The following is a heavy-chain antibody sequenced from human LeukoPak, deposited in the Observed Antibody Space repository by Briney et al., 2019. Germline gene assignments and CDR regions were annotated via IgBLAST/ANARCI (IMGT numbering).Heavy chain of an antibody. CDR1: GFTFSSYW. Sequence: GGSLRLSCAASGFTFSSYWMHWVRQAPGKGLVWVSRLNSDGSSTSYADSVKGRFTISRDNAKNTLYLQMNSLRAEDTAVYYCARDSRDYDYVWGSYRQANDGFDIWGQGTIVTVSS. V-gene: IGHV3-74*01. CDR2: LNSDGSST. D-gene: IGHD3-16*02. CDR3: ARDSRDYDYVWGSYRQANDGFDI. J-gene: IGHJ3*02.